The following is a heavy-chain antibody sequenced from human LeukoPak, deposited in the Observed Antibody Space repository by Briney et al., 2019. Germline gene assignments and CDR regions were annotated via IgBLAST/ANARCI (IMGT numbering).Heavy chain of an antibody. CDR1: GGSISSYY. CDR3: ARHGPYSYGYGVYFDY. D-gene: IGHD5-18*01. Sequence: PSETLSLTCTVSGGSISSYYWSWIRQPPRKGLEWIGYIYYSGSTNYNPSLRSRVTISVDTSKNQFALKLSSVTAADTAVYYCARHGPYSYGYGVYFDYWGQGTLVTVSS. CDR2: IYYSGST. J-gene: IGHJ4*02. V-gene: IGHV4-59*08.